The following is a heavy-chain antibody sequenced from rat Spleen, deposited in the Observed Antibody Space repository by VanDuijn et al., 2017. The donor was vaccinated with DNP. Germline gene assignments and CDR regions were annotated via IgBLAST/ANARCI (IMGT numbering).Heavy chain of an antibody. CDR2: ITSSGGST. D-gene: IGHD1-4*01. Sequence: EVQLVESGGDLVQPGRSLKLSCVASGFTFNNYWMTWIRQVPGKGLEWVASITSSGGSTYYPDSVKGRFTISRDNAKNTLYLQMNSLRSEDTATYYCARDKGSYPYYWGQGVMVTVSS. J-gene: IGHJ2*01. CDR3: ARDKGSYPYY. V-gene: IGHV5-31*01. CDR1: GFTFNNYW.